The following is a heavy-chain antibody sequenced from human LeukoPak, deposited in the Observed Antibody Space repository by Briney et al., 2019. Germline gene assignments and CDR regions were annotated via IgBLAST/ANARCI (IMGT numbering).Heavy chain of an antibody. D-gene: IGHD2/OR15-2a*01. Sequence: SETLSLTCTVSGGSIGGYYWNWIRQSPEKGLECTGYIYYTGNTDYNPSLKSRVTISVDTSKNQFSLKLSSVTAADTAVYYCARDRVPREYYHRSLADAFDIWGQGTLVTVSS. J-gene: IGHJ3*02. V-gene: IGHV4-59*01. CDR1: GGSIGGYY. CDR2: IYYTGNT. CDR3: ARDRVPREYYHRSLADAFDI.